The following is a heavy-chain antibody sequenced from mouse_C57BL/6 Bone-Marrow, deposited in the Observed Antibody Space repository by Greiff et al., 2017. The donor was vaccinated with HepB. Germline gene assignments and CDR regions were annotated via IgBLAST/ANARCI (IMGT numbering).Heavy chain of an antibody. J-gene: IGHJ4*01. CDR1: GFSLTSYG. CDR2: IWSDGST. D-gene: IGHD1-1*01. V-gene: IGHV2-6-1*01. Sequence: QVQLKESGPGLVAPSQSLSITCTVSGFSLTSYGVHWVRQPPGKGLEWLVVIWSDGSTTYNSALKSRLSISKDNSKSQVFLKMNSLQTDDTAMYYCARHDYYGSSHAMDYWGQGTSGTVSS. CDR3: ARHDYYGSSHAMDY.